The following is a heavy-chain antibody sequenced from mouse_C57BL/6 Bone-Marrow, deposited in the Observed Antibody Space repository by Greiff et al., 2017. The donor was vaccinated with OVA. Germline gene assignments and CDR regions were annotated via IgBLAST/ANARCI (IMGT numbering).Heavy chain of an antibody. CDR1: GYSFTDYN. CDR3: ARYGGGFSAFAY. J-gene: IGHJ3*01. D-gene: IGHD1-1*01. CDR2: INPNYGTT. V-gene: IGHV1-39*01. Sequence: EVKLVESGPELVKPGASVKISCKASGYSFTDYNMNWVKQSNGKSLEWIGVINPNYGTTSYNQKFKGKATLTVDQSSSTAYMQLNSLTSEDSAVYYCARYGGGFSAFAYWGQGTLVTVSA.